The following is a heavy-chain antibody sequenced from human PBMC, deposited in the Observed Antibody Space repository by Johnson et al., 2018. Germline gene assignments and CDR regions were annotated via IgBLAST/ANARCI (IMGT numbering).Heavy chain of an antibody. D-gene: IGHD5-12*01. CDR1: GFSFSRSV. V-gene: IGHV3-23*04. J-gene: IGHJ1*01. Sequence: VQLVQSGGGLVQPGGSLRLSCVASGFSFSRSVMSWVRQAPGKGLEWVSTFDGGSGSTYYADSVKGRFHISRDSSKNTLYLQLNSLRGDDSAVYYCAYRMAALGQKYFQDWGQGALVIVTS. CDR3: AYRMAALGQKYFQD. CDR2: FDGGSGST.